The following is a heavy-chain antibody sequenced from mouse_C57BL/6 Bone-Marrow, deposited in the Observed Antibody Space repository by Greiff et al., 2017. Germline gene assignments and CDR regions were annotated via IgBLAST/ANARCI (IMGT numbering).Heavy chain of an antibody. J-gene: IGHJ2*01. V-gene: IGHV1-26*01. CDR3: ARVDYGYPFFDY. D-gene: IGHD2-2*01. CDR1: GYTFTDYY. CDR2: INPNNGGT. Sequence: EVQLQQSGPELVKPGASVKISCKASGYTFTDYYMNWVKQSHGKSLEWIGDINPNNGGTSYNQKFKGKATLTVDKSSSTAYMELRSLTSEDSAVYYCARVDYGYPFFDYWGQGTTLTVSS.